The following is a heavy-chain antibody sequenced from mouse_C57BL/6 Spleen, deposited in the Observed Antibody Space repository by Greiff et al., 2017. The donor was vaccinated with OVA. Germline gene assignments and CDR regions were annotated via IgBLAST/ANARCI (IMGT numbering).Heavy chain of an antibody. CDR3: ARERSYYSKDYAMDY. CDR1: GFTFSDYG. CDR2: ISSGSSTI. D-gene: IGHD2-5*01. V-gene: IGHV5-17*01. Sequence: EVQRVESGGGLVKPGGSLKLSCAASGFTFSDYGMHWVRQAPEKGLEWVAYISSGSSTIYYADTVKGRFTISRDNAKHTLFLQMTSLRSEDTAMYYCARERSYYSKDYAMDYWGQGTSVTVS. J-gene: IGHJ4*01.